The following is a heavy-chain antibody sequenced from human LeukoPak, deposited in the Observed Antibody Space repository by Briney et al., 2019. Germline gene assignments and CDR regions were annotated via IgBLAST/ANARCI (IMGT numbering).Heavy chain of an antibody. J-gene: IGHJ4*02. CDR1: GGTFSSYA. CDR3: ARGPVNGMVRGEKHFDY. CDR2: IIPIFGTA. Sequence: SVKVSCKASGGTFSSYAISWVRQAPGQGLEWMGGIIPIFGTANYAQKFQGRVTITADESTSTAYMELSSLRSEDTAVYYCARGPVNGMVRGEKHFDYWGQGTLVTVSS. V-gene: IGHV1-69*13. D-gene: IGHD3-10*01.